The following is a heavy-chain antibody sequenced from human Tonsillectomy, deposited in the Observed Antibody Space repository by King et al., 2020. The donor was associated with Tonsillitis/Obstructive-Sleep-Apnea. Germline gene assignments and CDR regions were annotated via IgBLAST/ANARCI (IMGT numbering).Heavy chain of an antibody. D-gene: IGHD2-8*01. Sequence: VQLVESGGGLVQPGRSLRLSCTASGLTFGDYAMSWVRQAPGKGLEWVGFIRSRAYGGTTEYAASVKGRFTISRDDSKSIAYLQMNSLKTEDTAVYYCTRGEGIVRLNYYYMDVWGKGTTVTVSS. CDR2: IRSRAYGGTT. CDR1: GLTFGDYA. CDR3: TRGEGIVRLNYYYMDV. V-gene: IGHV3-49*04. J-gene: IGHJ6*03.